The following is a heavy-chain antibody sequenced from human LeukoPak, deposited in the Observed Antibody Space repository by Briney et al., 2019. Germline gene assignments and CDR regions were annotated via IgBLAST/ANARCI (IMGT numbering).Heavy chain of an antibody. J-gene: IGHJ4*02. CDR1: GFAFSTYA. CDR3: ATAPDVLDY. V-gene: IGHV3-30*02. Sequence: PGGSLRLSCAASGFAFSTYAMHWVRQAPGKGLEWVAYIRFDGNNKNYADSVKGRVTTSRDNSKKTLYLQVNNLRVEDTAVYYCATAPDVLDYWGQGTLVTVSS. D-gene: IGHD3-10*02. CDR2: IRFDGNNK.